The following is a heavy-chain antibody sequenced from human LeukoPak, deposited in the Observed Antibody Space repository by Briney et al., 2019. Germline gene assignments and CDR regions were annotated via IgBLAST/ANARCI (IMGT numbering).Heavy chain of an antibody. CDR1: GFTFSSYS. CDR3: ARDLLSPSDYGIDY. D-gene: IGHD4-17*01. J-gene: IGHJ4*02. Sequence: GGSLRLSCAASGFTFSSYSMNWVRQAPGKGLEWVSHITASGTAMFYADSVKGRFTISRDNAKNSLYLQMNSLRDEDTAVYYCARDLLSPSDYGIDYWGQGTLVTVSS. CDR2: ITASGTAM. V-gene: IGHV3-48*02.